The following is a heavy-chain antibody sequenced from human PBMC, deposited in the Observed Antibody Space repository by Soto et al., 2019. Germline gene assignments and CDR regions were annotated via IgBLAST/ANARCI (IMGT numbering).Heavy chain of an antibody. Sequence: XRSLRITCLASGFTFTDSQMYWVRQAPGKGLDWVSIISNDGSNTDSAESVKGRFTMSRDNSKNTLYLKMNSLRAEDTAVYYCAKGSNWDDWGQGTLVTVSS. D-gene: IGHD2-2*03. V-gene: IGHV3-30*04. J-gene: IGHJ4*02. CDR2: ISNDGSNT. CDR1: GFTFTDSQ. CDR3: AKGSNWDD.